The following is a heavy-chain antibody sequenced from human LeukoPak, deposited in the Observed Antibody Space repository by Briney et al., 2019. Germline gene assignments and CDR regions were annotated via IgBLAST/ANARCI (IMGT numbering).Heavy chain of an antibody. CDR3: ATYCSGGSCFDY. Sequence: GGSLRLSCAASGFTFSSYGMHWVRQAAGKGLEWVAVIWYDGSNKYYADSVKGRFTISRDNSKNTLYLQMNSLRAEDTAVYYCATYCSGGSCFDYWGQGTLVTVSS. J-gene: IGHJ4*02. D-gene: IGHD2-15*01. CDR1: GFTFSSYG. CDR2: IWYDGSNK. V-gene: IGHV3-33*01.